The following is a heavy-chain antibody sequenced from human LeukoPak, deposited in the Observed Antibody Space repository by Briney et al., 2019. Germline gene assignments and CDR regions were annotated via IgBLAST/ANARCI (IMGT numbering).Heavy chain of an antibody. J-gene: IGHJ6*02. CDR3: ARLSKQWLVPSYYYGMDV. CDR2: IYYSGST. V-gene: IGHV4-59*01. Sequence: PETLSLTCTVSGGSISSYYWSWIRQPPGKGLEWIGYIYYSGSTNYNPSLKSRVTISVDTSKNQFSLKLSSVTAADTAVYYCARLSKQWLVPSYYYGMDVWGQGTTVTVSS. D-gene: IGHD6-19*01. CDR1: GGSISSYY.